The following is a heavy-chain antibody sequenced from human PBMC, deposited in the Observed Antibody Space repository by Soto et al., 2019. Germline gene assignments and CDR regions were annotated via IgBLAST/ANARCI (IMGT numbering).Heavy chain of an antibody. J-gene: IGHJ4*02. Sequence: NPSETLSLTCTVSGGSFTGHFWSWVRQPPGKGLEWIGEVSHSGNTKYYPSLRSRVTLSVVSSKNQISLALTSVTAADTAVYYCARAKFESTGWHQFDIWGQGTLVTVSS. CDR2: VSHSGNT. CDR1: GGSFTGHF. CDR3: ARAKFESTGWHQFDI. D-gene: IGHD7-27*01. V-gene: IGHV4-34*01.